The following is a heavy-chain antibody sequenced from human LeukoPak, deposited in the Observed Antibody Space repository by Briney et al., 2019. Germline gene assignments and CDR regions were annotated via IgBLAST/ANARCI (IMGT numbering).Heavy chain of an antibody. Sequence: GGSLRLSCTASGFTFGDYAMSWVRQAPGKGLEWVGFIRSKAYGGTTEYAASVNGRFTISRDDSKSIAYLQMNSLKTEDTAVYYCTRPLGYCSSTSCPSTYYYYGMDVWGQGTTVTVSS. CDR2: IRSKAYGGTT. J-gene: IGHJ6*02. CDR1: GFTFGDYA. CDR3: TRPLGYCSSTSCPSTYYYYGMDV. V-gene: IGHV3-49*04. D-gene: IGHD2-2*01.